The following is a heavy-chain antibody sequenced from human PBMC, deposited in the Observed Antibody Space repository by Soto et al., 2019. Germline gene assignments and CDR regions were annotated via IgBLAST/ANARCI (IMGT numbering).Heavy chain of an antibody. D-gene: IGHD5-18*01. CDR2: IYYSGST. V-gene: IGHV4-31*03. J-gene: IGHJ6*02. CDR1: GGSISSGGYY. Sequence: SETLSLTCTVSGGSISSGGYYWSWIRQHPGKGLEWIGYIYYSGSTYYNPSLKSRVTISVDTSKNQFSLKLSSVTAADTAVYYCARMRXSYGYSSSSSWYYGMDVWGQGTTVTVSS. CDR3: ARMRXSYGYSSSSSWYYGMDV.